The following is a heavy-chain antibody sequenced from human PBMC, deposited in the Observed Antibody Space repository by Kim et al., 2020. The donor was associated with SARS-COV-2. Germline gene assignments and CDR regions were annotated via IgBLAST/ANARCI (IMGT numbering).Heavy chain of an antibody. J-gene: IGHJ4*02. D-gene: IGHD1-20*01. Sequence: GGSLRLSCAASGFTFGDYAMHWVRQAPGKGLEWVSGISWNSGSIGYADSVKGRFTISRDNAKNSLYLQMNRLRAEDTALYYCAKDSQYNWNPNLFDYWGQGTLVTVSS. CDR1: GFTFGDYA. CDR3: AKDSQYNWNPNLFDY. V-gene: IGHV3-9*01. CDR2: ISWNSGSI.